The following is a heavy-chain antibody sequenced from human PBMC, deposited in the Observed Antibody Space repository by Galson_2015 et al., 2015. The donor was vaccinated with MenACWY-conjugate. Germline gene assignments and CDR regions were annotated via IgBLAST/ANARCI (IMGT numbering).Heavy chain of an antibody. CDR3: TTVSIMISFGGVIGTGYFDL. D-gene: IGHD3-16*02. CDR2: ISYDGSNK. V-gene: IGHV3-30*04. J-gene: IGHJ2*01. Sequence: SLRLSCAASGFTFSSYAMHWVRQAPGKGLEWVAVISYDGSNKYYADSVKGRFTISRDNSKNTLYLQMNSLRAEDTAVYYCTTVSIMISFGGVIGTGYFDLWGRGTLVPVSS. CDR1: GFTFSSYA.